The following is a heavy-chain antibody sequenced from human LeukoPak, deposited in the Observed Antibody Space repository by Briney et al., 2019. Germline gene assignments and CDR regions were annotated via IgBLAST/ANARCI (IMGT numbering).Heavy chain of an antibody. J-gene: IGHJ4*02. CDR1: GGSISNYY. CDR2: IYYTGST. Sequence: SETLSLTCAVSGGSISNYYWSWIRQPPGKGLEWIGYIYYTGSTNYNPSLKSRVTISVDTSKNQFSLKLTSVIAADTAVYYCARDYYGDNPYFDYWGQGTLVSVSS. D-gene: IGHD4-17*01. CDR3: ARDYYGDNPYFDY. V-gene: IGHV4-59*01.